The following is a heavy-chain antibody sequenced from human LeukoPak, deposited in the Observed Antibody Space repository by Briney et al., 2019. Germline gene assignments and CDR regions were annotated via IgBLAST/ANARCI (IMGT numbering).Heavy chain of an antibody. J-gene: IGHJ4*02. D-gene: IGHD5-12*01. CDR2: ISSSSSYI. V-gene: IGHV3-21*01. Sequence: GGSLRLSCTASGFTFGDYAMSWVRQAPGKGLEWVSYISSSSSYIYYADSVKGRFTISRDNAKKSLYLQMNSLRAEDTALYYCAKDSGYDFDFDYWGQGTLVTVSS. CDR3: AKDSGYDFDFDY. CDR1: GFTFGDYA.